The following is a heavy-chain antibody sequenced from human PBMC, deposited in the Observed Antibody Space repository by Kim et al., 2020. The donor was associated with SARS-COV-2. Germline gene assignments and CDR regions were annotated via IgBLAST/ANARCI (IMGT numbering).Heavy chain of an antibody. CDR1: GFTFSTYS. CDR3: ARRSTGLGGFDY. Sequence: GGSLRLSCAASGFTFSTYSMSWVRQAPGEGLEWISSINSGGNDRYYADSVKGRFTISRDNSRDTVFLQMNGLRADDTALNFCARRSTGLGGFDYWGQGTLVT. D-gene: IGHD3-10*01. V-gene: IGHV3-23*01. CDR2: INSGGNDR. J-gene: IGHJ4*02.